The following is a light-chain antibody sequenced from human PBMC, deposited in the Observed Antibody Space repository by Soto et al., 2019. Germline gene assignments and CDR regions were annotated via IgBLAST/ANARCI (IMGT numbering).Light chain of an antibody. CDR3: GTWDSSVSAAV. J-gene: IGLJ3*02. Sequence: QSVLTQPPSVSATPGQKVTISCSGSSSNIGNNYVSWYQQLPGTAPKLLIYDNNKRPSGVPDRFSGSKSGTSATLGITGLQSGDESDYYCGTWDSSVSAAVFGGGTTLTVL. V-gene: IGLV1-51*01. CDR1: SSNIGNNY. CDR2: DNN.